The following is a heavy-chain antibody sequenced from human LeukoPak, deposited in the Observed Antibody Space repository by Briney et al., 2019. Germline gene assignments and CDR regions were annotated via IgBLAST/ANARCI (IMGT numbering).Heavy chain of an antibody. CDR2: IYYSGST. CDR3: ARRSSSTRKTPYYYYYGMDV. D-gene: IGHD2-2*01. V-gene: IGHV4-31*03. J-gene: IGHJ6*02. CDR1: GGSISSGGYY. Sequence: SETLSLTCTVSGGSISSGGYYWSWIRQHPGKGLEWIGYIYYSGSTYYNPSLKSRVTISVDTSKNQFSLKLSSVTAADTAVYYCARRSSSTRKTPYYYYYGMDVWGQGTTVTVSS.